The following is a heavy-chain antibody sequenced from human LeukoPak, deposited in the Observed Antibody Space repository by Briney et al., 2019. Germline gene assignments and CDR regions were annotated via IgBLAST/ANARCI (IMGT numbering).Heavy chain of an antibody. D-gene: IGHD4-23*01. CDR2: IIPILGIA. V-gene: IGHV1-69*04. CDR1: GGTFSSYV. CDR3: ARGVDGGNSDWFDP. Sequence: SVKVSCTASGGTFSSYVISWVRQAPGQGLEWMGRIIPILGIANYAQKFQGRVTITADKSTSTAYMELSSLRSEDTAVYYCARGVDGGNSDWFDPWGQGTLVTVSS. J-gene: IGHJ5*02.